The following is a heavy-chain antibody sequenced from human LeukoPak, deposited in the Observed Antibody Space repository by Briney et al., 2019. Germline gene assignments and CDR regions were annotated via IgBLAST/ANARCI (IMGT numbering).Heavy chain of an antibody. Sequence: KPSGTLSLTCTVSGGSISSNSYYWGWNRQPPGKGLEWVGSIYYSGSTYYNPSLKSRVTISVDTSKNQFSLKLSSVTAADTAVYYCARHAGSGWGVADYFDYWGQGTLVTVSS. V-gene: IGHV4-39*01. CDR2: IYYSGST. CDR3: ARHAGSGWGVADYFDY. D-gene: IGHD6-19*01. CDR1: GGSISSNSYY. J-gene: IGHJ4*02.